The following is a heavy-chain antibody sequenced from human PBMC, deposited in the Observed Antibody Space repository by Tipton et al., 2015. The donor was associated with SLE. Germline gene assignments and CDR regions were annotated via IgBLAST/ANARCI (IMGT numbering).Heavy chain of an antibody. CDR3: VSRNWEYGIFV. CDR2: VVYTGST. CDR1: GDSVTTSGSY. J-gene: IGHJ6*02. D-gene: IGHD1-1*01. V-gene: IGHV4-39*07. Sequence: TLSLTCTVSGDSVTTSGSYWGWVRQSPETGLEWIGSVVYTGSTYSNPSLKSRVTISRDTSKNHVSLRLTSATAADTAIYFCVSRNWEYGIFVWGQGTTVTVSS.